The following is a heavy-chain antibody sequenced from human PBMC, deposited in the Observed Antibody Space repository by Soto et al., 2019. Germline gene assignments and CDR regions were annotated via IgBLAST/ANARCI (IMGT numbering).Heavy chain of an antibody. V-gene: IGHV3-33*01. D-gene: IGHD6-19*01. CDR3: AREGNLYSSGWYFDY. CDR1: GFPFSSYG. CDR2: IWYDGSNK. Sequence: GGSLRLSCAASGFPFSSYGMHWVRTAPGKGLEWVAVIWYDGSNKYYADSVKGRFTISRDNSKNTLYLQMNSLRAEDTAVYYCAREGNLYSSGWYFDYWGQGTLVTVSS. J-gene: IGHJ4*02.